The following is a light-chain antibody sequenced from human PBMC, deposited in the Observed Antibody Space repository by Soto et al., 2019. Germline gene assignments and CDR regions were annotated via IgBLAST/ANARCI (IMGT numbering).Light chain of an antibody. J-gene: IGKJ1*01. V-gene: IGKV1-8*01. CDR3: QNYNSAPRT. CDR1: QGISSY. CDR2: AAS. Sequence: AIRMTQSPSSLSASTGDRVTITCRASQGISSYLAWYQQKPGKAPKLLIYAASTLQSGVPSRFSGSGSGTDFTLTISCLQPEDVATYYCQNYNSAPRTFGQGTKVDIK.